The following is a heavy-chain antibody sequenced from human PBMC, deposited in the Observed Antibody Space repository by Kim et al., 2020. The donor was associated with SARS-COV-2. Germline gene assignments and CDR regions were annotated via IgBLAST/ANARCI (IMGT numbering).Heavy chain of an antibody. CDR1: GGSVSSGSYY. J-gene: IGHJ4*02. CDR2: IYYSGST. D-gene: IGHD6-13*01. Sequence: SETLSLTCTVSGGSVSSGSYYWSWIRPPPGKGLEWIGYIYYSGSTNNNPSLKSRVTISVDTSKNQFSLKLSSVTAADTAVYYCARVGYRSSSSDYWGQGTLVTVSS. V-gene: IGHV4-61*01. CDR3: ARVGYRSSSSDY.